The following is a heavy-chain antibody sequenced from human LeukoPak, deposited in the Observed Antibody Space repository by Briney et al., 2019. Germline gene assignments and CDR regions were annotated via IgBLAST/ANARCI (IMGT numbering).Heavy chain of an antibody. CDR3: AKDPLYGSGTPYYYMDV. CDR1: GFTFSSYA. J-gene: IGHJ6*03. D-gene: IGHD3-10*01. V-gene: IGHV3-30-3*01. Sequence: GGSLRLSCEVSGFTFSSYAMHWVRQAPGKGLEWVAVISYDGSNKYYADSVKGRFTISRDNSKNTLYLQMNSLRAEDTAVYYCAKDPLYGSGTPYYYMDVWGKGTTVTVSS. CDR2: ISYDGSNK.